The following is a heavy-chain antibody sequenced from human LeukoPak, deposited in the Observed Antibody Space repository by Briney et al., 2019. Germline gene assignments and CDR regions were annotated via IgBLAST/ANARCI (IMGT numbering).Heavy chain of an antibody. Sequence: PGGSLRLSCAASGFTFSSSAMSWVRQAPGKGLEWVAAISGSGGDTHYADSVKGRFTISRDNSKNTLFLQMNSLRADDTAIYYCAKDPYSSGWCNWFDPWGQGTLVTVSS. V-gene: IGHV3-23*01. CDR3: AKDPYSSGWCNWFDP. D-gene: IGHD6-25*01. J-gene: IGHJ5*02. CDR2: ISGSGGDT. CDR1: GFTFSSSA.